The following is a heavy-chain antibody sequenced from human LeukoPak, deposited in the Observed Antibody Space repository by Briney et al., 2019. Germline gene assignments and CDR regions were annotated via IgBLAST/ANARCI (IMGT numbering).Heavy chain of an antibody. CDR1: GGSISSYY. V-gene: IGHV4-4*07. J-gene: IGHJ6*03. CDR3: ASSNCSSTSCQGYYYYYMDV. Sequence: SETLSLTCTVSGGSISSYYWSWIRQPAGKGLEWIGRIYTSGSTNYNPSLKSRVTMSVDTSKNQFSLKLSSVTAADTAVYYCASSNCSSTSCQGYYYYYMDVWGKGTTVTVSS. D-gene: IGHD2-2*01. CDR2: IYTSGST.